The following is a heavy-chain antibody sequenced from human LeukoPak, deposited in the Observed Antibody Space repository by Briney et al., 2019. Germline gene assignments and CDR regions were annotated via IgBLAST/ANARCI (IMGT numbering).Heavy chain of an antibody. CDR2: IDHRGRA. CDR1: GTSSSGYY. CDR3: ARDVDTALMDV. Sequence: SETLSLTCAVYGTSSSGYYWSWIRQPPGKGLEWIGEIDHRGRAKYNPSLKSRVSTSIDTSKNKFSLNLSSVTAADTAVYYCARDVDTALMDVWGEGTTVIVSS. V-gene: IGHV4-34*01. J-gene: IGHJ6*04. D-gene: IGHD5-18*01.